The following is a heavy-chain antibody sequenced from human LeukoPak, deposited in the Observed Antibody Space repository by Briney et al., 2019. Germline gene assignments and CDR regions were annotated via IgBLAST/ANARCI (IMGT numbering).Heavy chain of an antibody. J-gene: IGHJ6*02. D-gene: IGHD6-13*01. CDR1: GGSFSGYY. V-gene: IGHV4-34*01. Sequence: PSETLSLTCAVYGGSFSGYYWSWIRQPPGKGLEWIGEINHSGSTNYNPSLKSRVTISVDTSKNQFSLKLSSVTAADTAVYYCARVGQQLVRGAHYGMDVWGQGTTVTVSS. CDR3: ARVGQQLVRGAHYGMDV. CDR2: INHSGST.